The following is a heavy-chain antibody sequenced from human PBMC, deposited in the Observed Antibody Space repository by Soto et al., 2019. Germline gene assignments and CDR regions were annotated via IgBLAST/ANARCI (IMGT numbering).Heavy chain of an antibody. CDR3: VRDLAAGDH. CDR1: GYTFTHYY. CDR2: INPASGST. Sequence: QVQLVQSGAEVKKPGASVKLSCRTSGYTFTHYYIHWVRQAPGQGLEWLAIINPASGSTNYAQDFQGRVTLTMDTSTTTVYVELSDLRAEDTAIFYSVRDLAAGDHWGQGTLVTVSS. D-gene: IGHD6-13*01. J-gene: IGHJ4*02. V-gene: IGHV1-46*01.